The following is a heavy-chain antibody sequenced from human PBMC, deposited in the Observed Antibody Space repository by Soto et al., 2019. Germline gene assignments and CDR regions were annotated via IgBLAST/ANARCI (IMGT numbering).Heavy chain of an antibody. V-gene: IGHV3-23*01. CDR2: ITFGGSTT. CDR1: GFTFSNYA. D-gene: IGHD3-3*01. Sequence: GGSLRLSCAASGFTFSNYAMSWVRQAPGKGLEWVSAITFGGSTTYYADSVRGRFTISRDESKSTVYLQMNSLRGEDTAVYYCASRSSFSYDYCGRRTLVTVSA. CDR3: ASRSSFSYDY. J-gene: IGHJ4*02.